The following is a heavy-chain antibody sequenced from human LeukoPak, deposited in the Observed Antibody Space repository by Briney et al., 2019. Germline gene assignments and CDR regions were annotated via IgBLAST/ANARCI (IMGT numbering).Heavy chain of an antibody. Sequence: SETRSLNYDVSGASINTCCYYWTWIRQPPGKGLEWIGYKYYSGSTRYNSSLRSRLTISLDSSKNQFSLRLTSVTAADTAVYYCVRGRSYGFDFDSWGPGALVIVSS. D-gene: IGHD5-18*01. CDR3: VRGRSYGFDFDS. CDR2: KYYSGST. CDR1: GASINTCCYY. J-gene: IGHJ4*02. V-gene: IGHV4-61*01.